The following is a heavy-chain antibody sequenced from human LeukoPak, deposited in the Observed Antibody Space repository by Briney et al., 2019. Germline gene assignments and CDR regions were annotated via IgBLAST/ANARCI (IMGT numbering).Heavy chain of an antibody. V-gene: IGHV3-21*01. Sequence: PGGSLRLSCAASGFTFSSYSMNWVRQAPGKGLEWVSSISSSSSYIYYADSVKGRFTISRDNSKNTLYLQMNSLRAEDTAVYYCARGTASSGWYGGGFCDYWGQGTLVTVSS. CDR2: ISSSSSYI. J-gene: IGHJ4*02. CDR1: GFTFSSYS. CDR3: ARGTASSGWYGGGFCDY. D-gene: IGHD6-19*01.